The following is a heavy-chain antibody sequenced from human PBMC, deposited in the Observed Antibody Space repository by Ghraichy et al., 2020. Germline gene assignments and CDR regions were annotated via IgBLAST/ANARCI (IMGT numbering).Heavy chain of an antibody. CDR3: ARATGYSYGKSALDH. D-gene: IGHD5-18*01. J-gene: IGHJ4*02. Sequence: GGSLRLSCAASEFSFSSYAMSWVRQAPGKGLDWVSGITGSGGTTNSADSVKGRFTISRDNSKNMLYLQMNSLRAEDTAVYYCARATGYSYGKSALDHWGQGTLVTVSS. CDR1: EFSFSSYA. CDR2: ITGSGGTT. V-gene: IGHV3-23*01.